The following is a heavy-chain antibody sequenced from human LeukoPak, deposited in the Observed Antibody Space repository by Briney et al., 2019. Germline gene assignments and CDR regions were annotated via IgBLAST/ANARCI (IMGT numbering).Heavy chain of an antibody. CDR1: GGSISSSSYS. J-gene: IGHJ4*02. V-gene: IGHV4-39*01. D-gene: IGHD6-13*01. CDR2: IYYSGST. Sequence: SETLSLTCTVSGGSISSSSYSWGWIRQPPGKGLEWIGSIYYSGSTYYNPSLKSRVTISVDTSKNQFSLKLRSVAAADTAVYYCARLDRQLAAAGAGVSDYWGQGTLVTVSS. CDR3: ARLDRQLAAAGAGVSDY.